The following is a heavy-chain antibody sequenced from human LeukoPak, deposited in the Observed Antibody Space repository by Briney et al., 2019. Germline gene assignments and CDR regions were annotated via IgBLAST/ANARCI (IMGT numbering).Heavy chain of an antibody. Sequence: SETLSLTCSVSGASIRGYYRSWIRQPPGKGLEWIGYIYYSGSTNYNPSLKSRVTISVDTSKNQFSLKLSSVTAADTAVYYCARDQGGGSLDAFDIWGQGTMVTVSS. CDR3: ARDQGGGSLDAFDI. J-gene: IGHJ3*02. CDR1: GASIRGYY. V-gene: IGHV4-59*01. D-gene: IGHD1-26*01. CDR2: IYYSGST.